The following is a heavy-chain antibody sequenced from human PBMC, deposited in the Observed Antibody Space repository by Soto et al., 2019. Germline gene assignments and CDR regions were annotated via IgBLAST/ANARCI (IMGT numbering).Heavy chain of an antibody. D-gene: IGHD6-13*01. CDR3: ARVSGIAAAGLRTYYYYYGMDV. CDR1: GFTFSSYA. Sequence: GGSLRLSCAASGFTFSSYAMHWVRQAPGKGLEWVAVISYDGSNKYYADSVKGRFTISRDNSKNTLYLQMNSLRAEDTAVYYCARVSGIAAAGLRTYYYYYGMDVWGQGTTVTVSS. V-gene: IGHV3-30-3*01. CDR2: ISYDGSNK. J-gene: IGHJ6*02.